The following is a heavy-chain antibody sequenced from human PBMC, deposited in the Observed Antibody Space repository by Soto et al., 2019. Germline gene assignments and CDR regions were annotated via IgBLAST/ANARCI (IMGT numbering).Heavy chain of an antibody. Sequence: ASVKVSCKASGYTFTGYYMHWVRQAPGQGLEWMGWINPNSGGTNYAQKFQGRVTMTRDTSISTAYMELSRLRSDDTAVYYCARDMGYCSGGSCYRLFGYWGQGTLVTVSS. CDR2: INPNSGGT. D-gene: IGHD2-15*01. CDR3: ARDMGYCSGGSCYRLFGY. CDR1: GYTFTGYY. J-gene: IGHJ4*02. V-gene: IGHV1-2*02.